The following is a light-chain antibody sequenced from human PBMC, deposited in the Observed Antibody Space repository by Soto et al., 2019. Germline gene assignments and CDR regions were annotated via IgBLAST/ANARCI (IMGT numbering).Light chain of an antibody. CDR3: QQYGSSL. CDR2: GAS. CDR1: QSVSSSY. V-gene: IGKV3-20*01. J-gene: IGKJ3*01. Sequence: PGERATLSCRASQSVSSSYLAWYQQKPGQAPRLLIYGASSRATGIPDRFSGSGSGTDFTLTISRLEPEDFAVYYCQQYGSSLFGPGTKVDIK.